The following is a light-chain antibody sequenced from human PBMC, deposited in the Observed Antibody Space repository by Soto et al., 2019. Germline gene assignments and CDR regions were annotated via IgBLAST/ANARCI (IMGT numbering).Light chain of an antibody. CDR3: QQYNSYWT. J-gene: IGKJ1*01. V-gene: IGKV1-5*03. CDR2: KTS. Sequence: DIQMTQSPSTLSASVGDRVTITCRASQSLSSWLAWYQQKPGKAPKLLIYKTSTLESGVPARFSGSGSGTEFTLTISSLQPDDFATYYCQQYNSYWTFGQGTKVDIK. CDR1: QSLSSW.